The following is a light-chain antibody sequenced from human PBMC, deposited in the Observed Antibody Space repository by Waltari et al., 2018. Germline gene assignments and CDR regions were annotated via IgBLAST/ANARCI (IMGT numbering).Light chain of an antibody. J-gene: IGLJ3*02. CDR2: EAT. CDR3: CSYADSNTWV. V-gene: IGLV2-23*01. Sequence: QSALTQPASVSGSPGQSITISCTGTSSDFGNYNLVSWYQRHPGKPPKLIIYEATKRPSDISNHFSASKSGNTASLTISGLRAEDEADYFCCSYADSNTWVFGGGTRLTVL. CDR1: SSDFGNYNL.